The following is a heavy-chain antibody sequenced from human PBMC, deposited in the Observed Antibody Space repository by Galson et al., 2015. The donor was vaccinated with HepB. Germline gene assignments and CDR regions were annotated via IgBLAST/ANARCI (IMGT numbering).Heavy chain of an antibody. V-gene: IGHV5-10-1*01. CDR1: GYSFTSYW. Sequence: QSGAEVKKPGESLRISCKGSGYSFTSYWISWVRQMPGKGLEWMGRIDPSDSYTNYSPSFQGHVTISADKSISTAYLQWSSLKASNTAMYYCARHKYYYDTRGWFDPWGQGTLATVSS. CDR2: IDPSDSYT. CDR3: ARHKYYYDTRGWFDP. D-gene: IGHD3-22*01. J-gene: IGHJ5*02.